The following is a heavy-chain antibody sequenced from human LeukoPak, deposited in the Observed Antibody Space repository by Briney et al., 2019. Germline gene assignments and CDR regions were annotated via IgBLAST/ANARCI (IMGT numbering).Heavy chain of an antibody. CDR3: ARATYCSTTSCYAGRFNWFDP. Sequence: SETLSLTCTVSGGSISSSSYYWGWIRQPPGKGLEWIGTIYYSGSTYYNPSLKSRVTISVDTSKNQFSLKLSSVTAADTALYYCARATYCSTTSCYAGRFNWFDPGGQGTLVTVSS. CDR1: GGSISSSSYY. D-gene: IGHD2-2*01. J-gene: IGHJ5*02. V-gene: IGHV4-39*01. CDR2: IYYSGST.